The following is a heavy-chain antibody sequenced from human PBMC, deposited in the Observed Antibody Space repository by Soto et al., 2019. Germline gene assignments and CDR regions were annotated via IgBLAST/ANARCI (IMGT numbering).Heavy chain of an antibody. CDR2: ISYDGSNK. CDR1: GFTFSSYG. Sequence: QVQLVESGGGVVQPGRSLRLSCAASGFTFSSYGMHWVRQAPGKGLEWVAVISYDGSNKYYADSVKGRFTISRDNSKNTLYLQMNSLRAEDTAVYYCARPQVSGWPLRGAYWGQGTLVTVSS. D-gene: IGHD6-19*01. J-gene: IGHJ4*02. CDR3: ARPQVSGWPLRGAY. V-gene: IGHV3-30*03.